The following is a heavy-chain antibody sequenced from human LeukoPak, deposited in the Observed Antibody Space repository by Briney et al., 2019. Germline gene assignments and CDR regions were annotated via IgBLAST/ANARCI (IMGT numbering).Heavy chain of an antibody. Sequence: SQTLSLTCAISGDSVSSDTSAWNWNRQSPSRGLEWLGRTYYRSKWNNEYTVSMKSRITINPDTSKNQFSLQLNSVTPEDTAVYYCARNPPTGGYFDYWGQGTLVTVSS. CDR2: TYYRSKWNN. D-gene: IGHD1-14*01. CDR3: ARNPPTGGYFDY. CDR1: GDSVSSDTSA. V-gene: IGHV6-1*01. J-gene: IGHJ4*02.